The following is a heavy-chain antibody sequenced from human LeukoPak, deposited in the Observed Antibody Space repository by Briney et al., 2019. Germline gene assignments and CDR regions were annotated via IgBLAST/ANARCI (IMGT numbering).Heavy chain of an antibody. CDR2: ISSIGSII. CDR1: EFTFSDYY. CDR3: ARDIRAARIVGANGAFDI. J-gene: IGHJ3*02. D-gene: IGHD1-26*01. Sequence: PGGSLRLSCAASEFTFSDYYMSWIRQAPGKGLEWVSYISSIGSIIYYADSVKGRFTISRDNAKNSLYLQMNSLRAEDTAVYYCARDIRAARIVGANGAFDIWGQGTMVTVSS. V-gene: IGHV3-11*01.